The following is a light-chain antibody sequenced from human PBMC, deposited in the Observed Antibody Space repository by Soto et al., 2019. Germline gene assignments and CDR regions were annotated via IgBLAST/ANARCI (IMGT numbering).Light chain of an antibody. CDR2: YND. CDR1: NSNIGSNA. J-gene: IGLJ2*01. Sequence: QSVLTQSPSVSGAPRQSVNISCSGTNSNIGSNAVHSYQQLPGKAPKLLMHYNDMLPSGVSDRFSGSKSGTSASLAISGLQSEDEGDYYCSSYTNSGSVFGGGTK. V-gene: IGLV1-36*01. CDR3: SSYTNSGSV.